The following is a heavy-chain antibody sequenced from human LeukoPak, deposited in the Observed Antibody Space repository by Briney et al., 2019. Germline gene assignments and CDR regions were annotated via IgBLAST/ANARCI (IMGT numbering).Heavy chain of an antibody. D-gene: IGHD6-19*01. CDR1: GGSFSGYY. J-gene: IGHJ5*02. V-gene: IGHV4-34*01. CDR3: ARGRAVAGIKWFDP. Sequence: SETLSLTCAVYGGSFSGYYWSWIRQPPGKGLEWIGEINHSGSTNYNPSLKSRVTISVDTSKNQFSLKLSSVTAADTAVYYCARGRAVAGIKWFDPWGQGTLVTVSS. CDR2: INHSGST.